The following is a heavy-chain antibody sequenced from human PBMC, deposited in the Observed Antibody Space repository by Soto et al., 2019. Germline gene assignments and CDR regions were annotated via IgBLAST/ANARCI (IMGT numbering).Heavy chain of an antibody. CDR2: IRSKAYGGTT. CDR1: GFTFGDYA. V-gene: IGHV3-49*03. J-gene: IGHJ4*02. D-gene: IGHD6-19*01. CDR3: TRGHSSGWSDPPSY. Sequence: HPGGSLRLSCTASGFTFGDYAMSWFRQAPGKGLEWVGFIRSKAYGGTTEYAASVKGRFTISRDDSKSIAYLQMNSLKTEDTAVYYCTRGHSSGWSDPPSYWGQGTLVTVSS.